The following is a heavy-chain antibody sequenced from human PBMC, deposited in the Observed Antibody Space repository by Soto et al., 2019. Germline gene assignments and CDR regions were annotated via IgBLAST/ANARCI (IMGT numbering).Heavy chain of an antibody. Sequence: GASVKVSCKASGGTFSSYAISWVRQAPGQGLEWMGGIIPIFGTANYAQKFQGRVTITADESTSTAYMELSSLRSEDTAVYYCARAPVADDSSGYYYFYWGQGTLVTVSS. V-gene: IGHV1-69*13. CDR1: GGTFSSYA. D-gene: IGHD3-22*01. CDR3: ARAPVADDSSGYYYFY. J-gene: IGHJ4*02. CDR2: IIPIFGTA.